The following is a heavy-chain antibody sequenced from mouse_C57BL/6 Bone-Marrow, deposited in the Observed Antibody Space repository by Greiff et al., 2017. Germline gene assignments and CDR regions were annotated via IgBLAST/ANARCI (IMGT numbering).Heavy chain of an antibody. J-gene: IGHJ1*03. CDR1: GYAFSSYW. D-gene: IGHD1-1*01. Sequence: QVQLKESGAELVKPGASVKISCKASGYAFSSYWMNWVKQRPGKGLEWIGQIYPGDGDTNYNGKFKGKATLTADKSSSTAYMQLSSLTSEDSAVYFCARNYYGGRYWYFDVWGTGTTVTVSS. CDR3: ARNYYGGRYWYFDV. V-gene: IGHV1-80*01. CDR2: IYPGDGDT.